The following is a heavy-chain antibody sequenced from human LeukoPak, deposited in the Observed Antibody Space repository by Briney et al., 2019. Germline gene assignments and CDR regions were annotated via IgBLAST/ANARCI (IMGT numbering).Heavy chain of an antibody. CDR2: ILPGDSDT. V-gene: IGHV5-51*01. CDR1: GYSFTSYW. D-gene: IGHD6-19*01. Sequence: GESLKISCKGSGYSFTSYWVAWVRQMPGKGLEWMGIILPGDSDTRYSPSFQGQVTISVDKPISTAYLQWSSLKASDTAIYYCARHDPPGSGWYLPFDYWGQGTLVTVSS. CDR3: ARHDPPGSGWYLPFDY. J-gene: IGHJ4*02.